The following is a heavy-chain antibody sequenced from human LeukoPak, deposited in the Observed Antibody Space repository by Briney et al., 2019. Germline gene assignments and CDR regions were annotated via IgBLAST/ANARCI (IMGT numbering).Heavy chain of an antibody. J-gene: IGHJ6*03. Sequence: PSETLSLTCSVSGGSISKYYWSWIRQPPGKGLEWIGYIYYSGSTNYNPSLKSRVTISVDTSKNQFSLKLSSVTAADTAVYYCARVGLGYDILTGYYRDYYMDVWGKGTTVTVSS. D-gene: IGHD3-9*01. V-gene: IGHV4-59*01. CDR1: GGSISKYY. CDR2: IYYSGST. CDR3: ARVGLGYDILTGYYRDYYMDV.